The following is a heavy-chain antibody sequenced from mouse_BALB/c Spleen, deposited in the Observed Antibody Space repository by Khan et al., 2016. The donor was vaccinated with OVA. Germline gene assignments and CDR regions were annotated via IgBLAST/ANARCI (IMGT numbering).Heavy chain of an antibody. D-gene: IGHD2-10*02. CDR1: GFTFSNYA. CDR3: AREYWFTY. Sequence: EVELVESGGGLVQPGGSLKLSCEGSGFTFSNYAMSWVRQTPEKRLEWVASISSGGNTYYSDSVKGRFTISRDNARNILYLQMSSLRSEDTAMYYCAREYWFTYWGQGTLVTVAA. V-gene: IGHV5-6-5*01. J-gene: IGHJ3*01. CDR2: ISSGGNT.